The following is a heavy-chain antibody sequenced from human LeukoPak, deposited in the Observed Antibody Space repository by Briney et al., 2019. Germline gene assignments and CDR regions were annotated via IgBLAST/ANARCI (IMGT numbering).Heavy chain of an antibody. CDR1: GYTFTKYG. CDR2: ISGYNGNT. D-gene: IGHD2-21*01. V-gene: IGHV1-18*01. J-gene: IGHJ3*02. Sequence: ASVNVSCKASGYTFTKYGISWVRQAPGQGLEWMGWISGYNGNTNYIQRLQGRVTMTTDTSTSTAYMELRSLRSDDAAVYYCARQSVISSRSPDDAFDIWGQGTMVTVSS. CDR3: ARQSVISSRSPDDAFDI.